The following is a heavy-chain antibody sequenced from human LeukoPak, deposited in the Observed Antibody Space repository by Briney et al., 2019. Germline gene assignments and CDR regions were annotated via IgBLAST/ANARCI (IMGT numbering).Heavy chain of an antibody. D-gene: IGHD2-15*01. CDR2: ISSTTNIR. CDR1: GFTFSSYE. J-gene: IGHJ5*02. Sequence: TGGSLRLSCAASGFTFSSYEMNWVRQAPGKGLEWVSYISSTTNIRYYADSVKGRFTISRDNAKNSLYLQMHSLRAEDTALYYCTRDVGFRFDPWGQGTLVTVYS. V-gene: IGHV3-48*03. CDR3: TRDVGFRFDP.